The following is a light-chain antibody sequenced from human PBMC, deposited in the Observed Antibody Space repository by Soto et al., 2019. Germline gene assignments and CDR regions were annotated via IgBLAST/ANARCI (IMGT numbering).Light chain of an antibody. V-gene: IGKV3-15*01. Sequence: EVVMTQSPATLSVSPGEGATLSCRASRSVASNLAWYQHKPGQGPRLLLYGASTRASGIPARFSGSGSGTEFTLTISSLQPEDFAVYYCQQYQQWPFYTFGQGTKVDIK. CDR3: QQYQQWPFYT. CDR2: GAS. J-gene: IGKJ2*01. CDR1: RSVASN.